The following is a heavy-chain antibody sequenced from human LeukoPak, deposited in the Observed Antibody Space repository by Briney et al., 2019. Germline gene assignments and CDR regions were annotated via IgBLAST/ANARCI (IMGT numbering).Heavy chain of an antibody. J-gene: IGHJ4*02. V-gene: IGHV4-39*07. D-gene: IGHD3-22*01. CDR3: ARAILYYDSSGYIDY. CDR2: IYYSGST. CDR1: GGSISSSSYY. Sequence: SETLSLTCTVSGGSISSSSYYWGWIRQPPGKGLEWIGSIYYSGSTYYNPSLKSRVTISVDTSKNQFSLKLSSVTAADTAVYYCARAILYYDSSGYIDYWGQGTLVIVSS.